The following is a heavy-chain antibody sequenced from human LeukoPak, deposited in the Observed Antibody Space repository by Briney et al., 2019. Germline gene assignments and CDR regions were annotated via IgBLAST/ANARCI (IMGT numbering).Heavy chain of an antibody. J-gene: IGHJ4*02. V-gene: IGHV3-23*01. D-gene: IGHD3-10*01. CDR3: ARVYHYFGSEKYYRTLDY. CDR1: GFSFGSYA. Sequence: GGSLRLSCAASGFSFGSYAMSWVRQAAGKGLEWVSEICGSVSGSGDCTHYADSVQGRFTISKDNAKNTLFLQMDSLKAEDTAVYYCARVYHYFGSEKYYRTLDYWGQGTLVTVSS. CDR2: ICGSVSGSGDCT.